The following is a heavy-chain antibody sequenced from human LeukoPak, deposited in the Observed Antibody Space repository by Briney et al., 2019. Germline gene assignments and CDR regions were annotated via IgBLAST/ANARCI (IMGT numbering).Heavy chain of an antibody. J-gene: IGHJ6*02. CDR1: GFTFSSYA. D-gene: IGHD2-15*01. V-gene: IGHV3-30-3*02. Sequence: SLTLPCAPSGFTFSSYAMHWVRQPPGKGLEWVAVISFGGNTEYDADSVKGRFTISRDNSKSTLYLQMNSLRAEDTAVYYCARRSGGSCLDVWGQGTTVTISS. CDR2: ISFGGNTE. CDR3: ARRSGGSCLDV.